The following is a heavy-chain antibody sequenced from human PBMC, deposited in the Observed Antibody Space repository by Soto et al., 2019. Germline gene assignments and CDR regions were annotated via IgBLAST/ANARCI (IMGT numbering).Heavy chain of an antibody. CDR1: GGSISSYY. D-gene: IGHD6-13*01. Sequence: QVQLQESGPGLVKPSETLSLTCTVSGGSISSYYWSWIRQPPGKGLEWIGYIYYSGSTKYNPSLKSRVTISVDTSKNQFSLKLNAVTAADTAVYYCARRGQQLDFDYWGPGILVTVSS. CDR3: ARRGQQLDFDY. V-gene: IGHV4-59*08. CDR2: IYYSGST. J-gene: IGHJ4*02.